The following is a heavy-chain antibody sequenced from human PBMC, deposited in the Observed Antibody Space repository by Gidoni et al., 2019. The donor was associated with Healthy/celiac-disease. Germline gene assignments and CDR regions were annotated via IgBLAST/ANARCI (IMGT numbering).Heavy chain of an antibody. CDR3: ARTSTVVTPNWFDP. CDR1: GGTFSSYA. Sequence: KKPGSSVKVSCKASGGTFSSYAISWVRQAPGPGLEWMGRIIPILGIANYAQKFQGRVTITADKSTSTAYMELSSLRSEDTAVYYCARTSTVVTPNWFDPWGQGTLVTVSS. V-gene: IGHV1-69*04. CDR2: IIPILGIA. J-gene: IGHJ5*02. D-gene: IGHD4-17*01.